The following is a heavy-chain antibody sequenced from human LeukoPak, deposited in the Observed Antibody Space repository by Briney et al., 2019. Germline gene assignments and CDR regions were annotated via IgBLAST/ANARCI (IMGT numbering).Heavy chain of an antibody. J-gene: IGHJ4*02. V-gene: IGHV3-23*01. D-gene: IGHD6-25*01. CDR2: LTGGGGAT. CDR1: GFTVSSNY. CDR3: AKDLSQRLLRGDFDS. Sequence: PGGSLRLSCAASGFTVSSNYMSWVRQAPGKGLEWVSGLTGGGGATYYADSVKGRFIISRDNSKNTVDLEMNSLRVEDTAICYCAKDLSQRLLRGDFDSWGQGALVSVSS.